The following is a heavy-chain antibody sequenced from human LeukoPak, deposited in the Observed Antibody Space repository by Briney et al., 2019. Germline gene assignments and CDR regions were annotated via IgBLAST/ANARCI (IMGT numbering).Heavy chain of an antibody. Sequence: GGSLRLSCTASGFALGDYAMSWFRQAPGKGLEWIGFIRSRAYNGTKEYAASAKGRFTISTDVSKSIAYLQLNSLKTEDTAVYYCARLSREWYYCYMDVWGKGTTVTVSS. CDR3: ARLSREWYYCYMDV. CDR2: IRSRAYNGTK. V-gene: IGHV3-49*03. D-gene: IGHD3-3*01. CDR1: GFALGDYA. J-gene: IGHJ6*03.